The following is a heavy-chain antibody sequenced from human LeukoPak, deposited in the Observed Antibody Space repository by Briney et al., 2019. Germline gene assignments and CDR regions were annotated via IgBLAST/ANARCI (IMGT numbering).Heavy chain of an antibody. CDR1: GFTFYTYA. Sequence: QPGRSLRLSCAASGFTFYTYAMHWVRQAPGKGLEWVAIISYDGSDEDYADSVKGRFTISRDNAKNTLSLHMHSLRPEDTAMYYCARGGCNSPSCLVSWGQGTLVTVSS. CDR2: ISYDGSDE. J-gene: IGHJ5*02. CDR3: ARGGCNSPSCLVS. D-gene: IGHD2-2*01. V-gene: IGHV3-30*03.